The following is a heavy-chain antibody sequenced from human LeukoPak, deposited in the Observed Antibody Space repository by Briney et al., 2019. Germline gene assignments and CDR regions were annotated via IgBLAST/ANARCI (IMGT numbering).Heavy chain of an antibody. J-gene: IGHJ3*02. Sequence: PGRSLRLSCAASGFTFDDYAMHWVRQAPVKGLEWVSGISWNSGSIGYADSVKGRFTISRDNAKNSLYLQMNSLRAEDMALYYCARRLRFVRNDAFDIWGQGTMVTVSS. D-gene: IGHD3-3*01. CDR3: ARRLRFVRNDAFDI. CDR2: ISWNSGSI. CDR1: GFTFDDYA. V-gene: IGHV3-9*03.